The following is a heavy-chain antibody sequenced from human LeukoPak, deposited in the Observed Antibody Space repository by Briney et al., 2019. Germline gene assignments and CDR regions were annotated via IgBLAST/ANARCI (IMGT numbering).Heavy chain of an antibody. V-gene: IGHV3-48*02. J-gene: IGHJ3*01. Sequence: GGSLRLSCAASAFTFSDYSMHWVRQAPGKGLEWISYIDTSSSTMYYAESVMGRFTISRDNAKESLYLQMNSLRDEDTAVYYCAREDDSWGPNNLDLWGQGTMVTVSS. D-gene: IGHD7-27*01. CDR1: AFTFSDYS. CDR3: AREDDSWGPNNLDL. CDR2: IDTSSSTM.